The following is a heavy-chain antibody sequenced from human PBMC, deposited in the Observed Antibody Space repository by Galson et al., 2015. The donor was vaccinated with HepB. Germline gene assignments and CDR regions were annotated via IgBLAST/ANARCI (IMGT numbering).Heavy chain of an antibody. CDR1: GGSISSGGYS. CDR2: IYHSGST. V-gene: IGHV4-30-2*01. Sequence: TLSLTCAVSGGSISSGGYSWSWIRQPPGKGLEWIGYIYHSGSTYYNPSLKSRVTISVDRSKNQFSLKLSSVTAADTAVYYCASLYCSGGSCIFDYWGQGTLVTVSS. D-gene: IGHD2-15*01. J-gene: IGHJ4*02. CDR3: ASLYCSGGSCIFDY.